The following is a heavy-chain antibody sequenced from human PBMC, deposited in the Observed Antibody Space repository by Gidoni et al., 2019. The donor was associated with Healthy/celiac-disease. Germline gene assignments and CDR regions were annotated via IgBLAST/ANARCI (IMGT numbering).Heavy chain of an antibody. J-gene: IGHJ4*02. CDR3: AIEFYYDSSGYYSHFDY. Sequence: QVQLVQSGAEVKKPGSSVKVSCKASGGTCSSYAISWVRQAPGQGLEWMGGIIPIFGTANYAQKFQGRVTITADESTSTAYMELSSLRSEDTAVYYCAIEFYYDSSGYYSHFDYWGQGTLVTVSS. CDR1: GGTCSSYA. V-gene: IGHV1-69*01. D-gene: IGHD3-22*01. CDR2: IIPIFGTA.